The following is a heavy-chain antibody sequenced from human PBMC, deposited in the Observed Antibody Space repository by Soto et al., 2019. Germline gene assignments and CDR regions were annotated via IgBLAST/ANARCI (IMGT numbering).Heavy chain of an antibody. D-gene: IGHD3-10*01. CDR1: GGTFSSYT. CDR2: IIPILGIA. J-gene: IGHJ4*02. CDR3: SREYYYPPSSFDY. Sequence: SVKVYCKASGGTFSSYTISWVRQAPGQGLEWMGRIIPILGIANYAQKFQGRVTITADKSTSTAYMELSSLRSEDTAVYYCSREYYYPPSSFDYWGQGTLVTVSS. V-gene: IGHV1-69*02.